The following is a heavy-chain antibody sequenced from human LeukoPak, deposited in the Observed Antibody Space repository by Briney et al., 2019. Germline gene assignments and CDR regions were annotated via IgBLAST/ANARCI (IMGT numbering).Heavy chain of an antibody. J-gene: IGHJ3*01. CDR2: IYPGDSDT. V-gene: IGHV5-51*01. Sequence: GESLKISCKGSGYSFTSYWIGWVRQMPGKGLEWMGIIYPGDSDTRYSPSFQGQVTISADKSISTAYLQWSSLKASDTAMNYCGRHHSSSWYADKLVFDFWAKGQWSPSLQ. D-gene: IGHD6-13*01. CDR1: GYSFTSYW. CDR3: GRHHSSSWYADKLVFDF.